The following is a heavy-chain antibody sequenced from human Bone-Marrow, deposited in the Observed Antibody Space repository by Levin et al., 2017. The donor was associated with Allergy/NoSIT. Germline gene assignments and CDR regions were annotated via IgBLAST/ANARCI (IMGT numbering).Heavy chain of an antibody. CDR1: GFTFSSHA. CDR2: ITSNGGAT. J-gene: IGHJ4*02. V-gene: IGHV3-23*01. D-gene: IGHD3/OR15-3a*01. CDR3: ARGWTASSFSY. Sequence: GGSLRLSCAASGFTFSSHAITWVRQAPGKGLEWVSAITSNGGATSYADSVKGRFSVSRDSSKNTVYLQMDSLRAEDTAVYYCARGWTASSFSYWGQGTPVTVSS.